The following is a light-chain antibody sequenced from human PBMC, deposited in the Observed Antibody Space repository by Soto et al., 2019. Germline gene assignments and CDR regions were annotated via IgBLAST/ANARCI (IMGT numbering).Light chain of an antibody. Sequence: DIVMTQSPDSLAVSLGERATINCKSSQSVFSNSNTRNYLAWYQQKQAQTPKLLFYWASTRESEVPDRFSGSGSGTDFTLTISSLQAEDVAVYYCQQYYSTPFTFGPGTKVDIK. CDR3: QQYYSTPFT. V-gene: IGKV4-1*01. CDR2: WAS. CDR1: QSVFSNSNTRNY. J-gene: IGKJ3*01.